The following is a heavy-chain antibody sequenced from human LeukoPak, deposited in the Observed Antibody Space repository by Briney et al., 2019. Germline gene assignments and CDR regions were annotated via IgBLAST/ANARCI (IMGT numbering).Heavy chain of an antibody. D-gene: IGHD6-25*01. V-gene: IGHV4-39*01. Sequence: SETLSLTCTVSGGSIRSGSYHWGWVRQPPGKGLEWIGNIHYSGSTSYNPSLKSRVTISVDTSKNQFSLRLSSVSAADTAVFYCARLTGRDSSDWPYFHYWGQGALVTVSS. CDR1: GGSIRSGSYH. CDR3: ARLTGRDSSDWPYFHY. CDR2: IHYSGST. J-gene: IGHJ4*01.